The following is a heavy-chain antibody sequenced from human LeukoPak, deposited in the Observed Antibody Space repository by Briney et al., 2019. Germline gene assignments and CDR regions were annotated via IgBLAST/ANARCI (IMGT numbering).Heavy chain of an antibody. Sequence: GGSLRLSCAASGFTFSSYGMHWVRRAPGKGLEWVAVIWYDGSNKYYADSVKGRFTISRDNSKNTLYLQMNSLRAEDTAVYYCARDQVGNYYDSSGYDYWGQGTLVTVSS. CDR3: ARDQVGNYYDSSGYDY. V-gene: IGHV3-33*01. CDR1: GFTFSSYG. J-gene: IGHJ4*02. D-gene: IGHD3-22*01. CDR2: IWYDGSNK.